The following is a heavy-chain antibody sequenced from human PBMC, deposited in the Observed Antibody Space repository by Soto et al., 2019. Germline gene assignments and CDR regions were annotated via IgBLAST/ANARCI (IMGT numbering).Heavy chain of an antibody. V-gene: IGHV1-2*04. CDR2: INPNSGGT. Sequence: ASVKVSCKASGYTFTGYYMHWVRQAPGQGLEWMGWINPNSGGTNYAQKFQGWVTMTRDTSISTAYMELSRLRSDDTAVYYCARDQARTYCSGGSCYYVPEYFQHWGLG. J-gene: IGHJ1*01. D-gene: IGHD2-15*01. CDR1: GYTFTGYY. CDR3: ARDQARTYCSGGSCYYVPEYFQH.